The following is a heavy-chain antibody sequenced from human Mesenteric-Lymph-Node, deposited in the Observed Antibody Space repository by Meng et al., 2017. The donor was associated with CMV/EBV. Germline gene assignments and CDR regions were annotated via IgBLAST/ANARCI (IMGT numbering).Heavy chain of an antibody. CDR1: GFTFSRYW. CDR2: IKEDGSEK. D-gene: IGHD1-1*01. Sequence: ESLKISCAASGFTSGFTFSRYWMSWVRQAPGKGLEWVATIKEDGSEKYYVDSVRGRFTISRDNAKNSLFLQMNSLRAEDTAVYFCTTNGFEYWGQGTLVTVSS. J-gene: IGHJ4*02. V-gene: IGHV3-7*03. CDR3: TTNGFEY.